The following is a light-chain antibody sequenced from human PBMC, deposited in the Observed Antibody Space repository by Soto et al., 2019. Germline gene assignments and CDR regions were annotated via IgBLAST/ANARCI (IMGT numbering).Light chain of an antibody. V-gene: IGLV2-23*01. J-gene: IGLJ1*01. CDR3: CSYAGSSTWV. Sequence: QSVLTQPASVSGSPGQSITISCTGTTSDIGSYNLVSWYQQHPGKVPKIIIYEASKRPSGAPYRFPGSKSGNTASRTISGLQAEDEADYYCCSYAGSSTWVFGTGTKLTVL. CDR2: EAS. CDR1: TSDIGSYNL.